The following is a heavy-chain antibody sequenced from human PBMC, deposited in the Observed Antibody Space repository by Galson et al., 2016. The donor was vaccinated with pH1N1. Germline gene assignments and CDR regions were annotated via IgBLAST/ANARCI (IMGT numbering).Heavy chain of an antibody. CDR2: IFSSGNT. V-gene: IGHV4-4*09. J-gene: IGHJ5*02. CDR3: AKGHNNYFDP. CDR1: GGSLSLNY. Sequence: QVQLQESGPGLVRPSEALSLTCTVSGGSLSLNYWSWIRQPPGKGLEWIGYIFSSGNTNYNPSPKSRVTISVDTSKNQFSLKVSSVTAADTAVYYCAKGHNNYFDPWGQGTLVTVSS.